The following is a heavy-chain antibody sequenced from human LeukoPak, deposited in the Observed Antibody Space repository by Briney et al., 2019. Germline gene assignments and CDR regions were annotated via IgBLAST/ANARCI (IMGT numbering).Heavy chain of an antibody. CDR1: GFTFSSYS. CDR3: ARGVGSGSRLRAGDY. V-gene: IGHV3-53*01. CDR2: IYSGGST. J-gene: IGHJ4*02. D-gene: IGHD1-26*01. Sequence: GGSLRLSCAASGFTFSSYSMNWVRQAPGKGLEWVSVIYSGGSTYYADSVKGRFTISRDNSKNTLYLQMNSLRAEDTAVYYCARGVGSGSRLRAGDYWGQGTLVTVSS.